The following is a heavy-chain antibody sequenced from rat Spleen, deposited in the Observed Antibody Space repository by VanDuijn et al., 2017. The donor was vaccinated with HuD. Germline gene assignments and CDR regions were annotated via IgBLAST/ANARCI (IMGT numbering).Heavy chain of an antibody. Sequence: EVQLQESGPGLVKPSQSLSLTCSVTGYSITSNYWGWIRKFPGNKMEWIGHISYSGGTSYNPSLKSRISITRDTSKNQFFLQLNSVTTEDTATYYCARYAGVYYGLGFDYWGQGVMVTVSS. CDR2: ISYSGGT. J-gene: IGHJ2*01. V-gene: IGHV3-1*01. D-gene: IGHD1-6*01. CDR1: GYSITSNY. CDR3: ARYAGVYYGLGFDY.